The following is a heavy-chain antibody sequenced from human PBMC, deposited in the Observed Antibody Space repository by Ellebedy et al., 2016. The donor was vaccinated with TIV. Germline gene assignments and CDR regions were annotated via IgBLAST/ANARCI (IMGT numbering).Heavy chain of an antibody. CDR1: GGSVSNGGFF. CDR2: IYHSGTT. CDR3: ARDWKYYYYGLDV. D-gene: IGHD1-1*01. V-gene: IGHV4-61*08. Sequence: SETLSLTCTVSGGSVSNGGFFWNWIRQPPGKGLEWIGYIYHSGTTNYNPSLKSRVTMSLDTSKNQFSLRLTSVTAADTAVYFCARDWKYYYYGLDVWGQGTTVTVSS. J-gene: IGHJ6*02.